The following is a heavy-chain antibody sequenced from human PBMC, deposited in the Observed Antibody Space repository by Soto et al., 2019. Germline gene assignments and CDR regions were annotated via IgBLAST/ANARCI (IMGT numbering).Heavy chain of an antibody. D-gene: IGHD2-15*01. CDR3: ARGFFGVGSWFDP. J-gene: IGHJ5*02. CDR1: GGSISSSNW. Sequence: SETLSLTCAVSGGSISSSNWWSWVRQPPGKGLEWIGEIYHSGSTNYNPTLKSRVTISVDKSKNQFSLKLSSVTAADTAVYYCARGFFGVGSWFDPWGQGTLVTVSS. CDR2: IYHSGST. V-gene: IGHV4-4*02.